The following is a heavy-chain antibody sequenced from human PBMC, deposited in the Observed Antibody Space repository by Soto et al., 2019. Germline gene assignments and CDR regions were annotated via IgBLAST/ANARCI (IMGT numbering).Heavy chain of an antibody. CDR3: ARDGSIFGVGSADYYHYRMDV. Sequence: AVKASCKAPGGTFSSYAISWVRQAAGQMDEWMGGIIPIFGTANYAQKFQSRVTTTADESTSTAYMELSTLRSEDTAVYYCARDGSIFGVGSADYYHYRMDVWAQGTTVTASS. J-gene: IGHJ6*02. CDR1: GGTFSSYA. D-gene: IGHD3-3*01. CDR2: IIPIFGTA. V-gene: IGHV1-69*13.